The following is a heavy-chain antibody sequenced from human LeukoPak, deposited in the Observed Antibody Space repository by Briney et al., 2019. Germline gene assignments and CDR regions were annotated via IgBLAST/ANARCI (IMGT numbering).Heavy chain of an antibody. D-gene: IGHD5-24*01. CDR3: AKAPGMATITHFDY. V-gene: IGHV3-23*01. CDR1: GFTFRTYA. CDR2: INDYGGDT. Sequence: GGSLRLSCAASGFTFRTYAMAWVRQAPGKGLEWVSSINDYGGDTYYADSVKGRFAISRDNSKNTLYLQMNSLRAEDTAVYYCAKAPGMATITHFDYWGQGTLVTVSS. J-gene: IGHJ4*02.